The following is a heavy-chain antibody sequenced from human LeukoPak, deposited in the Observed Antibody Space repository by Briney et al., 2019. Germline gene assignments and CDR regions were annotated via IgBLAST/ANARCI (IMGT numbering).Heavy chain of an antibody. V-gene: IGHV3-30*02. J-gene: IGHJ6*03. D-gene: IGHD4/OR15-4a*01. CDR3: AKEGAYHVDV. CDR2: IRYDGSNK. CDR1: GFTFSSYG. Sequence: PGGSLRLSRAASGFTFSSYGMHWVRQAPGKGLEWVSFIRYDGSNKYYADSVKGRFTVSRDNSKNTLYLQMNSLRAEDTAVYYCAKEGAYHVDVWGKGTTVTVSS.